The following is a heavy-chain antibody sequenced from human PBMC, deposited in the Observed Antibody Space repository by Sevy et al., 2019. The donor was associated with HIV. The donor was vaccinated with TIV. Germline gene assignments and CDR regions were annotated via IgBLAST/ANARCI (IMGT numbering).Heavy chain of an antibody. CDR1: GFTFSSYA. Sequence: GGSLRLSCAASGFTFSSYAMHWVRQAPGKGLEWVAVISYDGSNKYYADSVKGRVTISRDNSKNTRYLQMNNLRAEDTAVYYCARGAGRGGSGYHSHAIDICGQGTMVTVS. V-gene: IGHV3-30-3*01. CDR3: ARGAGRGGSGYHSHAIDI. D-gene: IGHD3-22*01. J-gene: IGHJ3*02. CDR2: ISYDGSNK.